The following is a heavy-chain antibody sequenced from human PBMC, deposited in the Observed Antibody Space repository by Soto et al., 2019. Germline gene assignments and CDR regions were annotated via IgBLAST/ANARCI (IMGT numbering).Heavy chain of an antibody. Sequence: PGGSLRLSCAASGFTFSSYRMNWVRQAPGKGLEWVSSISSSSSYIYYADSVKGRFTISRDNAKNSLYLQMNSLRAEDTAVYYCARETDSSSDNWFDPWGQGTLVTVSS. CDR3: ARETDSSSDNWFDP. CDR2: ISSSSSYI. CDR1: GFTFSSYR. J-gene: IGHJ5*02. V-gene: IGHV3-21*01. D-gene: IGHD6-6*01.